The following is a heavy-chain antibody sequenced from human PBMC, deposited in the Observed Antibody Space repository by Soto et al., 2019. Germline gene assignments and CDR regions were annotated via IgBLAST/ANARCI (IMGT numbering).Heavy chain of an antibody. Sequence: SVKVSCKASGGTFSSYAISWVRQAPGQGLDWMGGIIPIFGTANYAQKFQGRVTITADESTSTAYMELSSLRSEDTAVYFCARGSSGWSADYYYYGMDVWGQGTTVTVSS. D-gene: IGHD6-19*01. V-gene: IGHV1-69*13. CDR2: IIPIFGTA. CDR3: ARGSSGWSADYYYYGMDV. J-gene: IGHJ6*02. CDR1: GGTFSSYA.